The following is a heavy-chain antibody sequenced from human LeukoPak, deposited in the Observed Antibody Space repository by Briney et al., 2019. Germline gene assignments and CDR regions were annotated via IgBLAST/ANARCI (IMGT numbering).Heavy chain of an antibody. Sequence: GSLRLSCAASGFTFSSYSMNWVRQPPGKGLEWIGEINHSGSTNYNPSLKSRVTISVDTSKNQFSLKLSSVTAADTAVYYCARWRVHSSSWYLNPWGQGTLVTVSS. CDR2: INHSGST. V-gene: IGHV4-34*01. CDR1: GFTFSSYS. J-gene: IGHJ5*02. CDR3: ARWRVHSSSWYLNP. D-gene: IGHD6-13*01.